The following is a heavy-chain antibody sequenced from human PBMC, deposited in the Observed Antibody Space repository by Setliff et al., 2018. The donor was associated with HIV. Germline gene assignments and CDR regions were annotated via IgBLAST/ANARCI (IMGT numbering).Heavy chain of an antibody. J-gene: IGHJ5*02. V-gene: IGHV1-69*06. Sequence: GASVKVSCKASGSTFTSYAINWVRQAPGQGLEWMGGIIPIFSTSNYAQRFQGRVTITADKSTNTAYMELSSLRSEDTAVYYCAKDRGRGNWLDPWGQGTLVTVSS. CDR1: GSTFTSYA. CDR2: IIPIFSTS. CDR3: AKDRGRGNWLDP. D-gene: IGHD3-16*01.